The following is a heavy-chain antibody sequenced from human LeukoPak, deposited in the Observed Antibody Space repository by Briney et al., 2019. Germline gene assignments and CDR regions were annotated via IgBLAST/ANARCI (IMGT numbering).Heavy chain of an antibody. CDR1: GFTFSSYW. CDR2: IKQDGSEK. J-gene: IGHJ5*02. V-gene: IGHV3-7*01. CDR3: ARTLRLYNWFDP. Sequence: GGALRLSCAASGFTFSSYWMSWVRQAPGKVLEWVANIKQDGSEKYYVDSVKGRFTISRDNAKNSLYLQMNSLRAEDTAVYYCARTLRLYNWFDPWGQGTLVTVSS.